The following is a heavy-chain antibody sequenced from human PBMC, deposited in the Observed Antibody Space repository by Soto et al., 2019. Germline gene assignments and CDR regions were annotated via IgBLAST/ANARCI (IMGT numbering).Heavy chain of an antibody. V-gene: IGHV3-9*01. D-gene: IGHD3-10*01. Sequence: GGSLRLSCAASGFTFDDYAMHWVRQAPGKGLEWVSGISWNSGSIGYADSLKGRFTVSRDNAKNCLYLQMNSLIDEDTALYYCAKDTGLGSGRHFRALDFSGQGTLVIGS. CDR2: ISWNSGSI. CDR1: GFTFDDYA. J-gene: IGHJ3*01. CDR3: AKDTGLGSGRHFRALDF.